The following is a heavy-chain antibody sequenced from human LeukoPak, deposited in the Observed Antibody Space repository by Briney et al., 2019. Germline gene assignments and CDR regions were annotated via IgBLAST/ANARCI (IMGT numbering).Heavy chain of an antibody. Sequence: SETLSLTCTVSGGSISSYYWSWIRQPAGKGLEWIGRIYTSGSTNYNPSLKSRVTMSVDTSKNQFSLKLSSVTAADTAVYYCARHVRSYGLPYYFDYWGQGTLVTVSS. D-gene: IGHD5-18*01. CDR1: GGSISSYY. CDR3: ARHVRSYGLPYYFDY. V-gene: IGHV4-4*07. J-gene: IGHJ4*02. CDR2: IYTSGST.